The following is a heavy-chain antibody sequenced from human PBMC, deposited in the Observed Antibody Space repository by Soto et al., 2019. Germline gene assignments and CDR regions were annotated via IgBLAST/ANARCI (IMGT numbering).Heavy chain of an antibody. CDR2: ISGSGGST. V-gene: IGHV3-23*01. CDR1: GFTFSSYA. Sequence: EVQLLESGGGLVQPGGSLRLSCAASGFTFSSYAMSWVRQAPGKGLEWVSAISGSGGSTYYADSVMGRFTISRDNSKNTLYLQMNSLRAEDTAVYYCAKVPVARVPFGVVIMGYFDLWGRGTLVTVSS. D-gene: IGHD3-3*01. J-gene: IGHJ2*01. CDR3: AKVPVARVPFGVVIMGYFDL.